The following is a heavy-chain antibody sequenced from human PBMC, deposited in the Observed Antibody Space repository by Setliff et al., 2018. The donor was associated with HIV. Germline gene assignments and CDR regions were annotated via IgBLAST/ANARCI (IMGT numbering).Heavy chain of an antibody. CDR3: AREGQEEWLAPSMYNWFDP. Sequence: PGGSLRLSCAASGFTFSSYSMNWVRQAPGKGLEWVSYISSSSSTRYYAGSVKGRFTISRENDKNSLYLQMNSLRAEDTAVYYCAREGQEEWLAPSMYNWFDPWGQGTLVTVSS. CDR2: ISSSSSTR. CDR1: GFTFSSYS. V-gene: IGHV3-48*04. D-gene: IGHD6-19*01. J-gene: IGHJ5*02.